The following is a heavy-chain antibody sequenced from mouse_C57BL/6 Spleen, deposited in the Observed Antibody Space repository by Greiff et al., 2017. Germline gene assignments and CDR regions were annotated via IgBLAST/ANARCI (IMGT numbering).Heavy chain of an antibody. V-gene: IGHV14-2*01. CDR1: GFNIKDYY. Sequence: EVQLQQSGAELVKPGASVKLSCTASGFNIKDYYMHWVKQRTEQGLEWIGRIDPEDGETNYAPKFQGKATITADTSSNTAYLQLSSLTSEDPAVYYCARYYGSSHAMDYWGQGTSVTVSS. CDR2: IDPEDGET. J-gene: IGHJ4*01. CDR3: ARYYGSSHAMDY. D-gene: IGHD1-1*01.